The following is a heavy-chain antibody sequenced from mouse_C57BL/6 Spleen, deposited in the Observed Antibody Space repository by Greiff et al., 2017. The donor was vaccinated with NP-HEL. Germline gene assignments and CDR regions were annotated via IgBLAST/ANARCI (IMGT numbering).Heavy chain of an antibody. Sequence: VQLQQPGAELVKPGASVKLSCKASGYTFTSYWMHWVKQRPGQGLEWIGMIHPNSGSTNYNEKFKSKATLTVDKSYSTAYMQLSSLTSDDSSVYYCAKATVVARDYFDYWGQGTTLTVAS. CDR3: AKATVVARDYFDY. V-gene: IGHV1-64*01. CDR1: GYTFTSYW. J-gene: IGHJ2*01. D-gene: IGHD1-1*01. CDR2: IHPNSGST.